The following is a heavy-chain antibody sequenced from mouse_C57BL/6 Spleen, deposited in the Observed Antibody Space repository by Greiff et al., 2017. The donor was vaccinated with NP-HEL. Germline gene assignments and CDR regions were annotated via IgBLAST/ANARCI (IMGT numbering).Heavy chain of an antibody. Sequence: EVQVQQSGPELVKPGASVKISCKASGYSFTGYYMNWVKQSPEKSLEWIGEINPSTGGTTYNQKFKAKATLTVDKSSSTAYMQLKSLTSEDSAVYYCARDYYGSNYFDYWGQGTTLTVSS. CDR1: GYSFTGYY. D-gene: IGHD1-1*01. J-gene: IGHJ2*01. CDR3: ARDYYGSNYFDY. CDR2: INPSTGGT. V-gene: IGHV1-42*01.